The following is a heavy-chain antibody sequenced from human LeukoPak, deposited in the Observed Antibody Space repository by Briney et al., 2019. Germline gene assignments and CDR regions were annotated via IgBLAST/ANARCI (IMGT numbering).Heavy chain of an antibody. CDR3: ATEYCTDKGNFDL. D-gene: IGHD2/OR15-2a*01. V-gene: IGHV3-7*02. CDR1: GFTFSDYW. Sequence: GGSLILSCAASGFTFSDYWMSWVRQAPGRGLEWVANIKHDGSEIYYLDSVKGRFTISRDNAKASLYLQMYGLRVDDSAVYYCATEYCTDKGNFDLWGRGTLVTVSS. CDR2: IKHDGSEI. J-gene: IGHJ2*01.